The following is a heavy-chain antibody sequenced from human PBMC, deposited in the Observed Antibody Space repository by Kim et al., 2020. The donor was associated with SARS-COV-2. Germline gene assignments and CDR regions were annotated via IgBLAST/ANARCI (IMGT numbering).Heavy chain of an antibody. V-gene: IGHV3-7*03. J-gene: IGHJ4*02. CDR1: GFSLSNYW. Sequence: GGSLRLSCEASGFSLSNYWMSWARQAPGKGLEWVANIKQDGSDKYYVDSVKGRFTISRDNAKNSLYLQMNSLRAEDTAIYYCVKSIDYWGQGILVTVSS. CDR3: VKSIDY. CDR2: IKQDGSDK.